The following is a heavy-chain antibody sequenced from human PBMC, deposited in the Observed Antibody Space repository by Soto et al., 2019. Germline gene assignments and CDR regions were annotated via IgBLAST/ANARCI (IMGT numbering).Heavy chain of an antibody. V-gene: IGHV1-69*06. CDR3: ATGARYCSGGSCYPDH. J-gene: IGHJ4*02. D-gene: IGHD2-15*01. Sequence: QVQLMQSGAEVKKPGSSVKVSCKASGGIITTNVIRWVRQAPGQGLEWMGEIMPVFAAPNNAQKFQGRLRIPADTSTTTVYMELSSLTSEDTAVYFCATGARYCSGGSCYPDHWGQGTLVIVSS. CDR1: GGIITTNV. CDR2: IMPVFAAP.